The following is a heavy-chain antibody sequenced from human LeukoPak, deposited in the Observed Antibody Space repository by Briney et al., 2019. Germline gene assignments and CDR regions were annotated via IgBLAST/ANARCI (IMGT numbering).Heavy chain of an antibody. J-gene: IGHJ4*02. CDR3: ARGRYSSYDWYSGVGFDY. CDR1: GGSISSGDYY. D-gene: IGHD5-12*01. Sequence: PSQTLSLTCTVSGGSISSGDYYWSWIRQPPGKGLEWIGYIYYSGSTYYNPSLKSRVTISVDTSKNQFSLKLSSVTAADTAVYYCARGRYSSYDWYSGVGFDYWGQGTLVTVSS. V-gene: IGHV4-30-4*01. CDR2: IYYSGST.